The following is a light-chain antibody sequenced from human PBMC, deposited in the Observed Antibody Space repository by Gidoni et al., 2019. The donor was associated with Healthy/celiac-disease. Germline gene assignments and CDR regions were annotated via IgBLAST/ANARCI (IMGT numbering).Light chain of an antibody. CDR3: QQYGSSPYS. J-gene: IGKJ2*03. CDR1: QSVSSSY. CDR2: GAS. Sequence: IVLTPSPGTLSLSPGERATLSCRASQSVSSSYLAWYQQKPGQAPRLLIYGASSRATGIPDRCSGSGSGTDFTLTISRLEPEDFAVYYCQQYGSSPYSFGQGTKLEIK. V-gene: IGKV3-20*01.